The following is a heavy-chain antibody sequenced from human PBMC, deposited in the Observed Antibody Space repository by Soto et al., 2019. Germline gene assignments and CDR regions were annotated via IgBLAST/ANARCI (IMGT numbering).Heavy chain of an antibody. CDR3: ARGGRGGFDD. J-gene: IGHJ4*02. V-gene: IGHV3-74*01. CDR2: IKTDGSIT. CDR1: GFTFSSYW. D-gene: IGHD3-16*01. Sequence: EVQLVESGGGLVQPGGSLRLSCAASGFTFSSYWMHWVRQAPGKGLVWVSSIKTDGSITTYADSVKGRFTISRDNAKNTLYRQMNSRRAEDKAVYYCARGGRGGFDDWGQGTLVT.